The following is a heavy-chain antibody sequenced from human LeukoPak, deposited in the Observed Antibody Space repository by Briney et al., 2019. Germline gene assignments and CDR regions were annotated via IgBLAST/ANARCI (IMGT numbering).Heavy chain of an antibody. D-gene: IGHD2-15*01. CDR2: IYYSGST. V-gene: IGHV4-59*01. CDR3: ARTILGYCSGGSCYSHDP. Sequence: SETLSLTCSVAGGSISSYYWSWIRQPPGKGLEWIGYIYYSGSTNYNPSLKSRVTISVDTSKNQFSLKLSSVTAADTAVYYCARTILGYCSGGSCYSHDPWGQGTLVTVSS. CDR1: GGSISSYY. J-gene: IGHJ5*02.